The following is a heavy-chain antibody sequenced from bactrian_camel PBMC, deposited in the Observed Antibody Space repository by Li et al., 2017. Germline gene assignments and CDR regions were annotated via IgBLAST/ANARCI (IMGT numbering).Heavy chain of an antibody. Sequence: VQLVESGGGSVQDGASLRLPCAVSGYDPLYLCMGWFRQAPGKGREGVATITLETGNTDYADSVKGRFTISQDRAKNTLYLQLNNLKPEDAAVYYCAAESWVHGGDCRTSGDWGQGTQVTVS. CDR3: AAESWVHGGDCRTSGD. CDR1: GYDPLYLC. CDR2: ITLETGNT. V-gene: IGHV3S31*01. D-gene: IGHD6*01. J-gene: IGHJ4*01.